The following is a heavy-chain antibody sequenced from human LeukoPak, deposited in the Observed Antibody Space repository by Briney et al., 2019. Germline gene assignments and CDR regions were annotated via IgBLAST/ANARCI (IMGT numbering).Heavy chain of an antibody. V-gene: IGHV3-48*01. Sequence: GGSLRLSCAASGFTFSSYSMNWVRQAPGKGLEWVSYISSSSSTIYYADSVRGRFTISRDNAKNSLYLQMNSLRAEDTAVYYCAQRLDYWGQGTLVTVSS. CDR2: ISSSSSTI. J-gene: IGHJ4*02. CDR1: GFTFSSYS. CDR3: AQRLDY.